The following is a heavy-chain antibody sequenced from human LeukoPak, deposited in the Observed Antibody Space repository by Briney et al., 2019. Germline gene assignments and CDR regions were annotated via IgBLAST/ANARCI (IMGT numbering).Heavy chain of an antibody. V-gene: IGHV4-39*01. CDR2: IYYSGST. D-gene: IGHD1-26*01. Sequence: SETLSLTCTVSGGSISSSSYYWGWIRQPPGKGLEWIGSIYYSGSTYYNPSLKSRVTISVDTSKNQFSLKLSSVTAADTAVYYCARRNGSYAFDYWGQGLLVTVSS. CDR3: ARRNGSYAFDY. J-gene: IGHJ4*02. CDR1: GGSISSSSYY.